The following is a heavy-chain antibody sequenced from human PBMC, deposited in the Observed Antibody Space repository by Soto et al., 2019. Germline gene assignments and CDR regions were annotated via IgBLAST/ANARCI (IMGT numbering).Heavy chain of an antibody. CDR1: GFTFSSYA. CDR2: IYSGGST. D-gene: IGHD5-18*01. J-gene: IGHJ6*03. CDR3: ARDLRYSYGYYYYYMDV. Sequence: PGGSLRLSCAASGFTFSSYAMSWVRPAPGKGLEWVSVIYSGGSTYYADSVKGRFTISRHNSKNTLYLQMNSLRAEDTAVYYCARDLRYSYGYYYYYMDVWGKGTTVTVSS. V-gene: IGHV3-53*04.